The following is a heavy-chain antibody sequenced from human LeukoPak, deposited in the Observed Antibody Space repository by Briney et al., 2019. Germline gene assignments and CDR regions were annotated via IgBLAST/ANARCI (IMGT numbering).Heavy chain of an antibody. CDR2: IIPIFGTA. CDR1: GGTFSSYA. J-gene: IGHJ4*02. D-gene: IGHD2-15*01. Sequence: GASVKVSCKASGGTFSSYAISWVRQAPGQGLEWMGGIIPIFGTANYAQKFQGRVTITADKSTSTAYMELSSLRSEDTAVYYCARGPCQNFGSCYGVGLDYWGQGTLVTISS. CDR3: ARGPCQNFGSCYGVGLDY. V-gene: IGHV1-69*06.